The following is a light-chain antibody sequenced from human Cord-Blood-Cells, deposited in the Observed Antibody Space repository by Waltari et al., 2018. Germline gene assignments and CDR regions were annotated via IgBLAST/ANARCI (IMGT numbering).Light chain of an antibody. J-gene: IGLJ3*02. V-gene: IGLV2-14*03. CDR2: DVS. CDR3: SSYTSSSTWV. CDR1: SSDVGGYNY. Sequence: QSALTQPASVSGSPGQSITISCTGTSSDVGGYNYVSWYQQHPGKAPKLMIYDVSNLPSGVSNRFSGSKSGNTASLTISGLQAEDEADYYCSSYTSSSTWVLGGGTKLTVL.